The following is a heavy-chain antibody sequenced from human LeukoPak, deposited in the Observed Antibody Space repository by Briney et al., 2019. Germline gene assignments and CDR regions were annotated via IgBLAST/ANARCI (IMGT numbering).Heavy chain of an antibody. Sequence: PSETLSLTCTVSGYSISSGYYWGWIRQPPGKGLEWIGSIYHAGSTYYNPSLKSRVTISKNTSKNQFSLKLSSVTAADTAVYYCARSLYAFDIWGQGTMVTVSS. CDR1: GYSISSGYY. V-gene: IGHV4-38-2*02. CDR2: IYHAGST. CDR3: ARSLYAFDI. J-gene: IGHJ3*02.